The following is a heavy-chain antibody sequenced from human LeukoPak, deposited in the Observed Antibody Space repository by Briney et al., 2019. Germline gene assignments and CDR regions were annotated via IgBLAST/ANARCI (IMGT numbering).Heavy chain of an antibody. D-gene: IGHD2-2*01. J-gene: IGHJ5*02. CDR3: ARVAGYCSSTSCSWFDP. Sequence: ASVKVSCKASGYTFTSYGISWVRQAPGQGLEWVGWISAYNGNTNYAQKLQGRVTMTTDTSTSTAYMELRSLRSDDTAVYYCARVAGYCSSTSCSWFDPWGQGTLVTVSS. V-gene: IGHV1-18*01. CDR1: GYTFTSYG. CDR2: ISAYNGNT.